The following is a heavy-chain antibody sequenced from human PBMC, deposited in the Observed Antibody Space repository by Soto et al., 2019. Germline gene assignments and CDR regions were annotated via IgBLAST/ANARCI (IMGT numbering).Heavy chain of an antibody. CDR1: GFTFSSYW. Sequence: GGSLRLCCAASGFTFSSYWMHWVRQAPGKGLVWVSRINSDGSSTSYADSVKGRFTISRDNAKNTLYLQMNSLRAEDTAVYYWLKYDISGYYKGIDCWGQRTQVTGSS. J-gene: IGHJ4*02. D-gene: IGHD3-22*01. CDR3: LKYDISGYYKGIDC. V-gene: IGHV3-74*01. CDR2: INSDGSST.